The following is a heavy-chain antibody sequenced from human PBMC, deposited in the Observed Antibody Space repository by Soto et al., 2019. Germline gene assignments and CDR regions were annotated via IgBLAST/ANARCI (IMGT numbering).Heavy chain of an antibody. Sequence: QVQLVQSGVEVKMPGASVKLSCKTYGYAFTNYGVTWVRQVSGQGLEWIGWVSGYNRNTNYAQKFEDRVIMTTDTSTNTAHMELRSLRSDDTGIYYCARERQWEPLIYGCRGTLLTVSP. V-gene: IGHV1-18*01. CDR3: ARERQWEPLIY. J-gene: IGHJ4*02. D-gene: IGHD1-26*01. CDR2: VSGYNRNT. CDR1: GYAFTNYG.